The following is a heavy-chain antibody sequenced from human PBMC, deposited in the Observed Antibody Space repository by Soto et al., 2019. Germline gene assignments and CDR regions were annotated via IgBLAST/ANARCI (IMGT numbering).Heavy chain of an antibody. Sequence: PSETLSLTCTVSGGSISSGDYYWSWIRQPPGKGLEWIGYIYYSGSTYYNPSLKSRVTISVDTSKNQFSLKLSSVTAADTAVYYCARDRGYYGSGSYYWFDPWGQGTLVTVSS. D-gene: IGHD3-10*01. CDR1: GGSISSGDYY. J-gene: IGHJ5*02. V-gene: IGHV4-30-4*01. CDR3: ARDRGYYGSGSYYWFDP. CDR2: IYYSGST.